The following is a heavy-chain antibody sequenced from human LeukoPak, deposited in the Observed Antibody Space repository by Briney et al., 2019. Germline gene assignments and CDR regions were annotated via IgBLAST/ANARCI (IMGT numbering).Heavy chain of an antibody. J-gene: IGHJ5*02. Sequence: GGSLRLSCAASGFTFSSYEMNWVRQAPGKGLVWVSYIRSSGSTIYYADSVKGRFTISRDNAKNSLYLQMNSLRAEDTAVYYCARDYYGSGSYPNWFDPWGQGTLVTVSS. D-gene: IGHD3-10*01. V-gene: IGHV3-48*03. CDR1: GFTFSSYE. CDR2: IRSSGSTI. CDR3: ARDYYGSGSYPNWFDP.